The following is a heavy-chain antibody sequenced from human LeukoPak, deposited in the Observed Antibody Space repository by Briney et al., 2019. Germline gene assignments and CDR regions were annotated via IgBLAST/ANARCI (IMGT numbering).Heavy chain of an antibody. CDR1: GGSISSSSYY. Sequence: PSETLSLTCTVSGGSISSSSYYWGWTRQPPGKGLEWIGSIYYSGSTYYNPSLKSRVTISVDTSKNQFSLKLRSGTAADTAVYYCARGQARLGWFDPWGQGTLVTVSS. D-gene: IGHD6-19*01. CDR2: IYYSGST. J-gene: IGHJ5*02. CDR3: ARGQARLGWFDP. V-gene: IGHV4-39*01.